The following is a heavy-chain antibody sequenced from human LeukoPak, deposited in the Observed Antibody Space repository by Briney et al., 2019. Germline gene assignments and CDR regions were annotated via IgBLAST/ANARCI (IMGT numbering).Heavy chain of an antibody. D-gene: IGHD2-15*01. J-gene: IGHJ1*01. CDR3: AGHGGTMFQH. V-gene: IGHV4-39*01. Sequence: SETLSLTCTVSGGSISSSSYYWGWIRQPPGKGLEWIGSIYYSGSTYYNPSLKSRVTISVDTSKNQFSLKLSSVTAADTAVYYCAGHGGTMFQHWGQGTLVTVSS. CDR2: IYYSGST. CDR1: GGSISSSSYY.